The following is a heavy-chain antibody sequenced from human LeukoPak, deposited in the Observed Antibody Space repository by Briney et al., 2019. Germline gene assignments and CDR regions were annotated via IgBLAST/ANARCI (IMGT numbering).Heavy chain of an antibody. V-gene: IGHV1-46*01. CDR2: INPSGGST. CDR1: GYTFTSYY. J-gene: IGHJ3*02. D-gene: IGHD2-15*01. Sequence: ASVKVSCKASGYTFTSYYMHWVRQAPGQGLEWMRIINPSGGSTSYAQKFQGRVTMTRDTSTSTVYMELSSLRSEDTAVYYCARDLLDCSGGSCYRIVAFDIWGQGTMVTVSS. CDR3: ARDLLDCSGGSCYRIVAFDI.